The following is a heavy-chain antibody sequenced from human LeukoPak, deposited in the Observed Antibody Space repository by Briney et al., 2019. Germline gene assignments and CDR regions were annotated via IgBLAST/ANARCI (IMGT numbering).Heavy chain of an antibody. CDR3: VRSAFLTTEFYFDY. V-gene: IGHV3-30-3*01. CDR1: GFTFSSYA. Sequence: GGSLRLSCAASGFTFSSYAMHWVRQAPGKGLEWVAVISYDGSNKYYADSAKGRFTISRDNAKNTLYLQMNSLRAEDTAVYYCVRSAFLTTEFYFDYWGHGTLVTVSS. J-gene: IGHJ4*01. CDR2: ISYDGSNK. D-gene: IGHD4-11*01.